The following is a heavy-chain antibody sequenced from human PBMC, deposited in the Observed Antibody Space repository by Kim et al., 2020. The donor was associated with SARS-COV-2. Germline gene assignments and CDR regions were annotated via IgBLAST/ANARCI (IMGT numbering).Heavy chain of an antibody. V-gene: IGHV3-11*03. Sequence: GGSLRLSCIASGFSFSDYYMNWIRQAPGKGLEWVSYISGGSGYTNYADFVEGRFTISRDNARNSLYLQMNRLRAEDTAVYYCARAEDTSVAYHGMDVWGQGTTVTVSS. D-gene: IGHD2-21*01. J-gene: IGHJ6*02. CDR2: ISGGSGYT. CDR3: ARAEDTSVAYHGMDV. CDR1: GFSFSDYY.